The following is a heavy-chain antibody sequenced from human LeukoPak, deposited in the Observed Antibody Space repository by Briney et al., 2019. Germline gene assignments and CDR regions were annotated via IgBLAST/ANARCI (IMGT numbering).Heavy chain of an antibody. V-gene: IGHV4-30-4*01. CDR3: ARDLGEQTNWFDP. Sequence: SQTLSLTCTVSVGSISSGDYYWSWIRQPPGKGLEWIGYIYYSGSTYYNPSLKSRVTISVDTSKNQFSLKLSSVTAADTAVYYCARDLGEQTNWFDPWGQGTLVTVSS. D-gene: IGHD3-10*01. CDR2: IYYSGST. J-gene: IGHJ5*02. CDR1: VGSISSGDYY.